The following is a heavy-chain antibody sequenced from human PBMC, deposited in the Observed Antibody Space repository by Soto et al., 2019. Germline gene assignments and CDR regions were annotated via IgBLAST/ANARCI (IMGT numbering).Heavy chain of an antibody. Sequence: PGGSLRLSCAASGFTVSSNYMSWVRQAPGKGLEWVSVIYSGGSTYYADSLKGRFTISRDNSKNTLYLQMNSLRAGDTAVYHCARFTTVTTSFDYWGQGTLVTVSS. CDR1: GFTVSSNY. CDR3: ARFTTVTTSFDY. CDR2: IYSGGST. D-gene: IGHD4-17*01. V-gene: IGHV3-53*01. J-gene: IGHJ4*02.